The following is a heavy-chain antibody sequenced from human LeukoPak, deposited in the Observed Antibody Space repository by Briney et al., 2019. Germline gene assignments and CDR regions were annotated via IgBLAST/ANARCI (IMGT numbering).Heavy chain of an antibody. D-gene: IGHD5-12*01. CDR3: ARGRFSWQAPSAF. CDR2: IDHTGAT. V-gene: IGHV4-34*01. Sequence: SETLSLTCAVSGGSFSGFYWTWIRQSPGKGLEWIGEIDHTGATDYDPSLKRRVTISLDISKKQFTLKLRYVTAADTALYFCARGRFSWQAPSAFWGQGTLVTVSS. J-gene: IGHJ4*02. CDR1: GGSFSGFY.